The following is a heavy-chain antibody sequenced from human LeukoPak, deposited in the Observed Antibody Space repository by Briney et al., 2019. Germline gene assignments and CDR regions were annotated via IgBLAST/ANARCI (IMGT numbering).Heavy chain of an antibody. CDR3: ARADISGYHAPCDY. CDR2: INPSVGST. D-gene: IGHD3-22*01. CDR1: GYTFTSYY. J-gene: IGHJ4*02. Sequence: ASVKVSCKASGYTFTSYYIHWVRQAPGHALEWMGLINPSVGSTNYAQKFQGRVTMTRDTSTRTFYMELSSLRSEDTAVYFCARADISGYHAPCDYWGQGTLVIVSS. V-gene: IGHV1-46*01.